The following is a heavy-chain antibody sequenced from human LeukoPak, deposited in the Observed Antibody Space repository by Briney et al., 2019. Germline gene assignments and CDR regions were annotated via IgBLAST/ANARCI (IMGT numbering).Heavy chain of an antibody. V-gene: IGHV3-21*01. D-gene: IGHD5-12*01. CDR3: NSGYDANHYYGMDV. Sequence: GGSLSLFCAASGFTFSSYSMIWVRQAPGKGLEWVSYISSSSSYIYYADSVKGRFNLSRDNAKNSLYLQIHSLRAGDTAVYYCNSGYDANHYYGMDVWGQGTTVTVSS. J-gene: IGHJ6*02. CDR2: ISSSSSYI. CDR1: GFTFSSYS.